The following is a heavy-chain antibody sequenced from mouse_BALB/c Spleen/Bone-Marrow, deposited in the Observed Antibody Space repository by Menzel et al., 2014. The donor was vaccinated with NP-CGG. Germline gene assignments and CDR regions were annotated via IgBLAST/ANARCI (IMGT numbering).Heavy chain of an antibody. CDR3: TYMGYYGSSYAMDY. D-gene: IGHD1-1*01. CDR1: GYTFTSYW. V-gene: IGHV1S16*01. CDR2: INPSNGGT. Sequence: QVQLKESGAELVKPGASVKLSCKASGYTFTSYWMHWVQLRPGQGFEWIGEINPSNGGTNYDEKFKRKATLTVDKSSSTAYMQLSSLTSEDSAVYYCTYMGYYGSSYAMDYWGQGTSVTVSS. J-gene: IGHJ4*01.